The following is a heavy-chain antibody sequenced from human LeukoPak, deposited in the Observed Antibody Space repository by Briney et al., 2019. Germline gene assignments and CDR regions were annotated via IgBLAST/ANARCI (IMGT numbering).Heavy chain of an antibody. CDR3: ASEYGDYEMGRLYYFDY. J-gene: IGHJ4*02. D-gene: IGHD4-17*01. CDR1: GFTFSSYG. CDR2: ISYDGSNK. Sequence: PGGSLRLSCAASGFTFSSYGMHWVRQAPGKGLEWVAVISYDGSNKYYADSVKGRFTISRDNSKNTLYLQMNSLRAEDTAVYYCASEYGDYEMGRLYYFDYWGQGTLVTVSS. V-gene: IGHV3-30*03.